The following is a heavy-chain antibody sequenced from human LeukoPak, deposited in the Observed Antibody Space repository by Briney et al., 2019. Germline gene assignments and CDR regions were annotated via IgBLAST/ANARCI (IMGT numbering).Heavy chain of an antibody. CDR2: ISAYNGNT. CDR1: GYTFTSYG. CDR3: AREGPGGITMVRGVIDWFDP. V-gene: IGHV1-18*01. Sequence: GASVKVSCKASGYTFTSYGISWVRQAPGQGLEWMGWISAYNGNTNYAQKLQGRVTMTTDTSTSTAYMELRSLRSDDTAVYHCAREGPGGITMVRGVIDWFDPWGQGTLVTVSS. D-gene: IGHD3-10*01. J-gene: IGHJ5*02.